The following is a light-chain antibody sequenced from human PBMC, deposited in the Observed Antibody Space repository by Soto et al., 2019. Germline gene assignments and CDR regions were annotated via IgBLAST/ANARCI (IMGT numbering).Light chain of an antibody. Sequence: QSVLTQPASVSGSPGQSITISCTGTSSDVGGYNYVSWYQQHPGKAPKLIIYDVSNRPSGVSNRFSGSKSGNTASLTISGLQAEDEADYYCSSYTSSSTLVCGGGTKLTVL. V-gene: IGLV2-14*03. CDR1: SSDVGGYNY. J-gene: IGLJ2*01. CDR3: SSYTSSSTLV. CDR2: DVS.